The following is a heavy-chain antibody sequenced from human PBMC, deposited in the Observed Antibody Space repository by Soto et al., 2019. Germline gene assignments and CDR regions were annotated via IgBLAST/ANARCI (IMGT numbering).Heavy chain of an antibody. D-gene: IGHD3-3*01. CDR2: MSPNSGNT. J-gene: IGHJ6*02. CDR1: GYTISRYD. Sequence: SVNVSRKVSGYTISRYDINCLRQETEQGLEWMGWMSPNSGNTGYAQKFQGRVTMHRNTSISTAYMELSSLRSEDTAVYYCARSPATGYYDFWSGYYKTPSYYGMDVWGQGTTVTVSS. CDR3: ARSPATGYYDFWSGYYKTPSYYGMDV. V-gene: IGHV1-8*01.